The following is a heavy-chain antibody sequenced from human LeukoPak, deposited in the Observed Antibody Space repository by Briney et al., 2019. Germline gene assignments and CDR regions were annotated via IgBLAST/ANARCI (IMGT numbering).Heavy chain of an antibody. Sequence: GGSLSLSCAASGFTFSSYWMSWVRQAPGKGLEWVANIKQDGSEKYYVDSVKGRFTISRDNAKNSLYLQMNSLRAEDTAVYYCARVAGVVVAATNFDYWGQGTLVTVSS. CDR2: IKQDGSEK. CDR3: ARVAGVVVAATNFDY. D-gene: IGHD2-15*01. V-gene: IGHV3-7*01. CDR1: GFTFSSYW. J-gene: IGHJ4*02.